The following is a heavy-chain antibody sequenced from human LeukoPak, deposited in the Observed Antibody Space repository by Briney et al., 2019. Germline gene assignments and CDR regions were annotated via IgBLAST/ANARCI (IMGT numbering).Heavy chain of an antibody. CDR2: IRSKAYGGTT. J-gene: IGHJ4*02. Sequence: GGSLRLSCAASGFIFSSYNMTWVRQAPGKGLEWVGFIRSKAYGGTTEYAASVKGKFTISRDDSKSIAYLQMNSLKTEDTAVYYCTRRADWLDYWGQGTLVTVSS. CDR1: GFIFSSYN. CDR3: TRRADWLDY. V-gene: IGHV3-49*04. D-gene: IGHD3-9*01.